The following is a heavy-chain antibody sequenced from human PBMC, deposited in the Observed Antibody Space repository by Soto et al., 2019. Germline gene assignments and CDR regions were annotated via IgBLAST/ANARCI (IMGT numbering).Heavy chain of an antibody. V-gene: IGHV5-10-1*01. D-gene: IGHD6-13*01. J-gene: IGHJ4*02. CDR2: IDPSDSYT. CDR3: ARLQPAAGDNDLTFDY. CDR1: GYSFTSYW. Sequence: PGESLKISCKGSGYSFTSYWISWLRQMPGKGLEWMGRIDPSDSYTNYSPSFQGHVTISADKSISTAYLQWSSLKASDTAIYYCARLQPAAGDNDLTFDYWGQGTLVTVSS.